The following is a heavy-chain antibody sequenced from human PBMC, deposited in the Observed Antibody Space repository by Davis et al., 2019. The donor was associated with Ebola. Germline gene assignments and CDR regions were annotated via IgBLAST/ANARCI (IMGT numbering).Heavy chain of an antibody. D-gene: IGHD2-21*02. Sequence: MPGGSLRLSCAIYGGSFRGYFWSWIRQSPGKGMEWIGQISHGGVTNYNPSLEGRFTISMDTSKNQFYLRLDSVTAADTAVYYCARTAMTSISDLGLGYNYFDPWGQGSLVSVSS. V-gene: IGHV4-34*01. CDR1: GGSFRGYF. CDR2: ISHGGVT. J-gene: IGHJ5*02. CDR3: ARTAMTSISDLGLGYNYFDP.